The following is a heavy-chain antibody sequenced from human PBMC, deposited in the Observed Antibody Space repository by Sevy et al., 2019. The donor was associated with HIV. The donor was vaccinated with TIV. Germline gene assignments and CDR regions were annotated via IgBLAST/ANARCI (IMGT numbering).Heavy chain of an antibody. CDR3: VRDVRSGSFSRAFDY. D-gene: IGHD1-26*01. CDR1: GDSVSRNSGS. Sequence: SQTLSLTCAISGDSVSRNSGSWNWIRQSPSRGLEWLGRAYYTSKWYYDYSASLKSRLSINPDTSKNQFSLQLNSVTPEDTAVYYCVRDVRSGSFSRAFDYWGQGTLVTVSS. J-gene: IGHJ4*02. V-gene: IGHV6-1*01. CDR2: AYYTSKWYY.